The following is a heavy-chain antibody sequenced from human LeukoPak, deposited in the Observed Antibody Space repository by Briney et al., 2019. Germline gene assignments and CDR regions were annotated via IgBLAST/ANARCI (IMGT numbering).Heavy chain of an antibody. V-gene: IGHV4-4*07. CDR2: IYTSGST. CDR3: ARQRLWFGTEGIDY. CDR1: GGSISSYY. J-gene: IGHJ4*02. D-gene: IGHD3-10*01. Sequence: PSETLSLTCTVSGGSISSYYWSWIRQPAGKGLEWIGRIYTSGSTYYNPSLKSRVTISVDTSKNQFSLKLSSVTAADTAVYYCARQRLWFGTEGIDYWGQGTLVTVSS.